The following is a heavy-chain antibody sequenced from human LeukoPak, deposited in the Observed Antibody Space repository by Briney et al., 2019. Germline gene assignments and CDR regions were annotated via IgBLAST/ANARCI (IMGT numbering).Heavy chain of an antibody. CDR1: GYTFTSYG. J-gene: IGHJ5*02. Sequence: EASVKVSCKASGYTFTSYGISWVRQAPGQGLEWMGWINTNTGNPTYAQGFTGRFVFSLDTSVSTAYLQISSLKADDTAVYYCAREKSQSSSWYVFGRWFDPWGQGTLVTVSS. CDR3: AREKSQSSSWYVFGRWFDP. V-gene: IGHV7-4-1*02. CDR2: INTNTGNP. D-gene: IGHD6-13*01.